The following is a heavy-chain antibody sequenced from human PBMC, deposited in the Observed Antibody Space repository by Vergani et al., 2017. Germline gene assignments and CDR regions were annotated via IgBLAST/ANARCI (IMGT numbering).Heavy chain of an antibody. CDR2: IYYSGLT. V-gene: IGHV4-39*01. CDR1: ADSISSGSYY. CDR3: ARQRPGSGWSPGDFDD. J-gene: IGHJ4*02. D-gene: IGHD6-19*01. Sequence: QLQLQQSGPGLVKPSETLFLTCTVSADSISSGSYYWGWIRQPPGKSLEWIGSIYYSGLTYYNPSLKSRVAISVDTSKNQFSLKVTSVTAADTAVYFCARQRPGSGWSPGDFDDWGQGILVTFSS.